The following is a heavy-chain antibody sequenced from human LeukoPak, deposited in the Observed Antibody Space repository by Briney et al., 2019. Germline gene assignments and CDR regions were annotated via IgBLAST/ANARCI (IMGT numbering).Heavy chain of an antibody. D-gene: IGHD1-26*01. Sequence: ASVKVSCKAYGYTFTSYGISWVRQAPGQGLEWMGWISAYNGNTNYAQKLQGRVTMTTDTSTSTAYMELRSLRSDDTAVYYCAREGSGSHSMYYYYYYMDVWGKGTTVTVSS. CDR1: GYTFTSYG. CDR2: ISAYNGNT. J-gene: IGHJ6*03. CDR3: AREGSGSHSMYYYYYYMDV. V-gene: IGHV1-18*01.